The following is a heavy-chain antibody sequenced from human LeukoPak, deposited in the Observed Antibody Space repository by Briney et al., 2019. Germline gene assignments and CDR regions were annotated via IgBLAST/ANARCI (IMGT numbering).Heavy chain of an antibody. CDR1: GFTFSSYA. Sequence: GGSLRLSCAASGFTFSSYAMHWVRQAPGKGLEGVAVISYGGSNKYYADSVKGQFTISRDNSKNTLYLQMNSLRAEDTAVYYCARDSDSSSWDYYYGMDVWGQGTTVTVSS. CDR3: ARDSDSSSWDYYYGMDV. CDR2: ISYGGSNK. D-gene: IGHD6-13*01. V-gene: IGHV3-30-3*01. J-gene: IGHJ6*02.